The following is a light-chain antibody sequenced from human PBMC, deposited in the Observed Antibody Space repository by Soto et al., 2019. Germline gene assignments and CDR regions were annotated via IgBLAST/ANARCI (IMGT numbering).Light chain of an antibody. V-gene: IGKV3-15*01. J-gene: IGKJ3*01. CDR2: GAS. CDR1: QSVSSN. CDR3: QQNNYWSPVT. Sequence: EVVMTQSPATLSVSPGERATLSCRASQSVSSNLAWYQQKPGQAPRLLIYGASTRATCVPASFSGSGSVTEFPLTINSPHAEDFAVYFYQQNNYWSPVTFRPGPKVDIK.